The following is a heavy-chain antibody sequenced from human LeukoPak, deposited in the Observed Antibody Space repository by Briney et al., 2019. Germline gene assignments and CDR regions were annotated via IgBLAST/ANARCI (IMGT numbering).Heavy chain of an antibody. J-gene: IGHJ6*03. Sequence: SETLSLTCTVSGGSVSSNSYYWGWIRQPPGKGLEWIGSVYHSGTTYYNPSLRSRVTISVDTSKNQFSLKLSSVTAADTAVYYCARGKYSGSYYYYYMDVWGKGTTVTVSS. D-gene: IGHD1-26*01. V-gene: IGHV4-39*07. CDR2: VYHSGTT. CDR1: GGSVSSNSYY. CDR3: ARGKYSGSYYYYYMDV.